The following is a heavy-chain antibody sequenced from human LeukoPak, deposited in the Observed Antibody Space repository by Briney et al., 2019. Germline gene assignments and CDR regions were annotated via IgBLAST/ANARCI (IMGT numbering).Heavy chain of an antibody. CDR2: IYSGGST. D-gene: IGHD3-10*01. Sequence: GGSLRLSCAASGFTVSSNYMSWVRQAPGKGLEWVSVIYSGGSTYYADSVKGRFTISRDNSKNTLYLQMNSLRAEDTAVYYCARGQRITMVRGXINWFDPWGQGTLVTVSS. CDR1: GFTVSSNY. CDR3: ARGQRITMVRGXINWFDP. J-gene: IGHJ5*02. V-gene: IGHV3-53*01.